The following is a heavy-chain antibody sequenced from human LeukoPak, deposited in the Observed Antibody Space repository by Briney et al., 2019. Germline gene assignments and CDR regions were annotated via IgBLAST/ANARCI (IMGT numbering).Heavy chain of an antibody. CDR1: GGSISSSSYY. J-gene: IGHJ6*03. D-gene: IGHD6-13*01. CDR2: INYSGST. V-gene: IGHV4-39*07. Sequence: SETLSLTCTVSGGSISSSSYYWAWIRQPPGKGLEWIGSINYSGSTYYSPSLKSRVTISVDTSKNQFSLKLSSVTAADTAVYYCARASAAAGTWYYYMDVWGKGTTVTISS. CDR3: ARASAAAGTWYYYMDV.